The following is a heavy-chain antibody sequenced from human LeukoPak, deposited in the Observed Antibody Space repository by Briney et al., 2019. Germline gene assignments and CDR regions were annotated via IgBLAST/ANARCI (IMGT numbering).Heavy chain of an antibody. Sequence: GGSLRLSCAASGFTFSDYYMSWIRQAPGKGLEWVSAISGSGGSTYYADSVKGRFTISRDNSKNTLYLQMNSLRAEDTAVYYCAKDPQWLVPGYWGQGTLVTVSS. D-gene: IGHD6-19*01. CDR1: GFTFSDYY. V-gene: IGHV3-23*01. CDR2: ISGSGGST. J-gene: IGHJ4*02. CDR3: AKDPQWLVPGY.